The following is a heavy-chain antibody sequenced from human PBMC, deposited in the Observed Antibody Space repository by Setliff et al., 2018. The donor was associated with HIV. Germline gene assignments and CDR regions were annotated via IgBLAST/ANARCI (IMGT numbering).Heavy chain of an antibody. J-gene: IGHJ4*02. CDR1: GGTFSVYG. CDR2: IITMFGTV. D-gene: IGHD6-19*01. CDR3: GSDFSGWYYFDM. V-gene: IGHV1-69*13. Sequence: SVKVSCKASGGTFSVYGVSWLRQAPGQGLEWVGGIITMFGTVKYAQKFQGRVRITADEVTNIAYMDLNGLRYEDTAVYYCGSDFSGWYYFDMWGQGTLVTVSS.